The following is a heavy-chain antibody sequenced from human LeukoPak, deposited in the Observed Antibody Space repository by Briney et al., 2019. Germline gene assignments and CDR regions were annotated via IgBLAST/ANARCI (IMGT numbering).Heavy chain of an antibody. CDR3: AKVGTVYYFDY. J-gene: IGHJ4*02. Sequence: GGSLRLSCAASRITFNSYAMSWVRHAPGKGLELVSAISGSGGSTYYADSVKGRFTISRDNSKNTLYLQMNSLRAEDTAVYYCAKVGTVYYFDYWGQGTLVTVSS. D-gene: IGHD4-17*01. CDR1: RITFNSYA. V-gene: IGHV3-23*01. CDR2: ISGSGGST.